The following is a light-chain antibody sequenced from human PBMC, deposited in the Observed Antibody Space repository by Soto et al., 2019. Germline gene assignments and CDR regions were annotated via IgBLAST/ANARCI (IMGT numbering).Light chain of an antibody. J-gene: IGLJ2*01. Sequence: QSVLTQPPSVSGAPGQRVTISCTGSSSNIGAGYYVHWYRQLPGTAPKLLISGNSNRPSGVPDRFSGSKSGTSAPLAITGLQAKEELDSYCQPYVSSLSGVVFGGGIKLTVL. V-gene: IGLV1-40*01. CDR2: GNS. CDR3: QPYVSSLSGVV. CDR1: SSNIGAGYY.